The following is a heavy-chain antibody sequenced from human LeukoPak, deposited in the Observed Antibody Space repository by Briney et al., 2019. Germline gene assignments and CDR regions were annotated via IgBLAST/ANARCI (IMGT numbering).Heavy chain of an antibody. CDR3: AKDGGYGGNPVLPYSYYGMDV. Sequence: AGGSLRLSWAVSGFIFNNYAMSWVRQAPGKGLEWVSAISGSGGNTYYADSVKGRFTSSRDNSKNTLYLQMNSLRAEDTAVYYCAKDGGYGGNPVLPYSYYGMDVWGQGTTVTVSS. D-gene: IGHD4-23*01. J-gene: IGHJ6*02. CDR2: ISGSGGNT. V-gene: IGHV3-23*01. CDR1: GFIFNNYA.